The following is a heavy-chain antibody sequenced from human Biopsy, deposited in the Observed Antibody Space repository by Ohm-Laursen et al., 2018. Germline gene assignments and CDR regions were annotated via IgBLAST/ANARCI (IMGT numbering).Heavy chain of an antibody. Sequence: ASVTVSCKASGFSFTGYYIHWVRQAPGQGLEWMGWISPKSGGTNYAQKFQGNITMTKNTSMSTAYMEMSRLRSDDTAVYYCALQSVAQMKNFDYWGQGTLVTVSS. CDR2: ISPKSGGT. D-gene: IGHD6-19*01. V-gene: IGHV1-2*02. CDR3: ALQSVAQMKNFDY. CDR1: GFSFTGYY. J-gene: IGHJ4*02.